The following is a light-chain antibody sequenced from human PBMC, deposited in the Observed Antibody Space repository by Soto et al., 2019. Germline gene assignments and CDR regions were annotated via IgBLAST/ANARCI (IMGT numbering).Light chain of an antibody. CDR3: QQSDT. Sequence: DIQMTQSPSTLSASVGDRVTITCRASQTINRWLAWYQQKPGEVPKLLIYKASVLESGVPSRFSGSGSGTEFTLTISRLQPEDFAVYYCQQSDTFGQGTRLEI. CDR1: QTINRW. CDR2: KAS. V-gene: IGKV1-5*03. J-gene: IGKJ5*01.